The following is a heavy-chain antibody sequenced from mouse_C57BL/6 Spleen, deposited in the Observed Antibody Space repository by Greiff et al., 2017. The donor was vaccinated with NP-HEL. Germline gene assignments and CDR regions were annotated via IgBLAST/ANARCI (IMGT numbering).Heavy chain of an antibody. V-gene: IGHV1-72*01. CDR1: GYTFTSYW. CDR2: IDPNSGGT. D-gene: IGHD1-1*01. J-gene: IGHJ2*01. Sequence: QVQLKQPGAELVKPGASVKLSCKASGYTFTSYWMHWVKQRPGRGLEWIGRIDPNSGGTKYNEKFKSKATLTVDKPSSTAYMQLSSLTSEDSAVYYCARERAYYGSSPFDYWGQGTTLTVSS. CDR3: ARERAYYGSSPFDY.